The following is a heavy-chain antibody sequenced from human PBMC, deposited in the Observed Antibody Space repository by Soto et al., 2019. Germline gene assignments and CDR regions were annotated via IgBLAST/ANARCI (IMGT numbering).Heavy chain of an antibody. CDR1: GFTFSNAW. CDR2: IKSKTDGGAT. CDR3: TTDRDLWFGELLYTDSDY. Sequence: GGSLRLSCAASGFTFSNAWMNWVRQAPGKGLEWVGRIKSKTDGGATDYAAPVKGRFTISRDDSKNTLYLQMYSLKTEDTAVYYCTTDRDLWFGELLYTDSDYWGQGTLVTVSS. V-gene: IGHV3-15*07. J-gene: IGHJ4*02. D-gene: IGHD3-10*01.